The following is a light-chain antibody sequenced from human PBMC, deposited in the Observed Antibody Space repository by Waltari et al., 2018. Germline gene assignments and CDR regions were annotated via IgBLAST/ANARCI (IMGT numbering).Light chain of an antibody. CDR1: QSVSRF. CDR2: GAS. CDR3: QKYDRLPAT. Sequence: ELVLTQSPGPLSLSPGERGPLPCRASQSVSRFLAWYQQKPGQAPRLLIYGASTRATGIPDRFSGSGSGTDFSLTISRLEPEDFAVYYCQKYDRLPATFGQGTKVEIK. J-gene: IGKJ1*01. V-gene: IGKV3-20*01.